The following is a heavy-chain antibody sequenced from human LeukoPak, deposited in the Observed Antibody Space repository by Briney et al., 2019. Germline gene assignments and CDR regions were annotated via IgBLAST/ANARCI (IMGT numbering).Heavy chain of an antibody. CDR2: ISSSSSYI. CDR3: ARARLAFDI. J-gene: IGHJ3*02. V-gene: IGHV3-21*01. CDR1: GFTFSSYA. D-gene: IGHD3-16*01. Sequence: GSLRLSCAASGFTFSSYAVTWVRQVPGKGLDWVSSISSSSSYIYYADSVKGRFTISRDNAKNSLYLQMNSLRAEDTAVYYCARARLAFDIWGQGTMVTVSS.